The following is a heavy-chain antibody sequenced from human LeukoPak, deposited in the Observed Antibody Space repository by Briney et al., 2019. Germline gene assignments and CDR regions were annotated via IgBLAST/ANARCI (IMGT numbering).Heavy chain of an antibody. D-gene: IGHD1-26*01. CDR1: GFTFSSFV. J-gene: IGHJ4*02. V-gene: IGHV3-64D*06. Sequence: GGSRRLSCLASGFTFSSFVMYWVRQAPGRGLEYVSFINEDGRDTSFADAVKGRFTIFRDNSKSTLYLQVSSLRIEDTAVYYCVKDITGSYSFDSWGQGALVTVSS. CDR2: INEDGRDT. CDR3: VKDITGSYSFDS.